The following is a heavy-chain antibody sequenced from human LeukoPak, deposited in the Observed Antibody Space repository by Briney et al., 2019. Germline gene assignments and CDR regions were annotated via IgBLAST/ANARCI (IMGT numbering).Heavy chain of an antibody. V-gene: IGHV1-69*04. CDR1: GDTFSSYA. CDR2: IIPVFAKT. Sequence: SVKVSCKASGDTFSSYAISWVRQAPGQGLEWMGRIIPVFAKTEYTQKFRGRVTITADKSTSTAFMELSSLRSEDTAVYYCASLRRIKMVAEAAFDIWGQGTMVTVSS. CDR3: ASLRRIKMVAEAAFDI. D-gene: IGHD2-15*01. J-gene: IGHJ3*02.